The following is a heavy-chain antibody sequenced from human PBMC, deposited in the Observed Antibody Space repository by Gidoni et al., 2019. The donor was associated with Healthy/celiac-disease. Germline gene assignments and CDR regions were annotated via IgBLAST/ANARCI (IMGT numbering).Heavy chain of an antibody. V-gene: IGHV1-69*01. Sequence: QVPLSQSGAEVKKPGSSVKVSCKASGCTFSSYAISWVRQAPGQGLEWMGGIIPICGTANYAQKYQGRVTITADESTSTAYMELSSMRSEDTAMYYCARSPEKFRKDDWFDPWGQRTLVTVSS. CDR3: ARSPEKFRKDDWFDP. CDR2: IIPICGTA. J-gene: IGHJ5*02. CDR1: GCTFSSYA.